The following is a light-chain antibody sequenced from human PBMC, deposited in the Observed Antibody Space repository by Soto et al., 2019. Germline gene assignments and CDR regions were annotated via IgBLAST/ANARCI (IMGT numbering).Light chain of an antibody. CDR1: QSVTTY. Sequence: DIQITQSPSSLSASVGDGVTIACRASQSVTTYLNWYQQKPGKAPKLLIYAASSLQSGVPSRFSTSGSGTNSTLTISSLQPEDFATYYCQQSYSTPQTFGQGTKVDIK. J-gene: IGKJ1*01. CDR3: QQSYSTPQT. V-gene: IGKV1-39*01. CDR2: AAS.